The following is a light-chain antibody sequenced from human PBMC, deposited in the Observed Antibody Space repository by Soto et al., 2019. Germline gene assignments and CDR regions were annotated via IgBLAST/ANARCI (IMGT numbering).Light chain of an antibody. CDR3: CSYVDRYSVV. CDR2: DVI. J-gene: IGLJ2*01. V-gene: IGLV2-11*01. Sequence: QSALTQPRSVSGSPGQSVTISCTGTSGDVGAYNYVSWYQQHPGKAPKLIIYDVITRPSGVPDRFSGSKSGNTASLTISRLQAEDEADYYCCSYVDRYSVVLGGGTKLTVL. CDR1: SGDVGAYNY.